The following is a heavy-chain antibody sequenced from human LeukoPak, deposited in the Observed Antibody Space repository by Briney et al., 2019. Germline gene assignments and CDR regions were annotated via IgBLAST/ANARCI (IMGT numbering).Heavy chain of an antibody. CDR1: GFTFSNSG. CDR3: ARVSVTGSYFDY. D-gene: IGHD3-9*01. CDR2: IGKTSSST. Sequence: GGSLRLSCAATGFTFSNSGVSWVRQALGKGLEWVSYIGKTSSSTYYADSVRGRFTISRDHAKNSLYLQMNTLRAEDTAVYYCARVSVTGSYFDYWGQGTLVTVSS. V-gene: IGHV3-48*01. J-gene: IGHJ4*02.